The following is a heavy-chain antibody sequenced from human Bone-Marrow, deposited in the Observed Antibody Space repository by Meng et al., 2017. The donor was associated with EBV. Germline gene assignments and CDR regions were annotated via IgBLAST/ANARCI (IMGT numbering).Heavy chain of an antibody. J-gene: IGHJ4*02. D-gene: IGHD1-1*01. Sequence: VPSQEAGPGLVKPYGTLPRTCAVCGGSISSSHWCSWVRQPPGKGLEWIGEIYHSRSTNYNPSLNSRVTISVDKSKNQFSLKLSSVTAADTAVYYCLLQVQDDDYWRQGTLVTVSS. CDR3: LLQVQDDDY. CDR2: IYHSRST. V-gene: IGHV4-4*02. CDR1: GGSISSSHW.